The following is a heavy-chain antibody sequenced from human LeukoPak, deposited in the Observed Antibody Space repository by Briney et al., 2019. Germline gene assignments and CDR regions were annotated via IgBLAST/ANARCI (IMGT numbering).Heavy chain of an antibody. D-gene: IGHD6-19*01. Sequence: GESLKISCKASGYTSTTYWIAWVRQMPGKGLEWMGMIYPGDSDTRYSPSFQGQITISVDKSISIAYLQWSSLKASDTAMYYCARLLQGVAGTWGYWGQGTLVTVAS. CDR3: ARLLQGVAGTWGY. CDR1: GYTSTTYW. V-gene: IGHV5-51*01. CDR2: IYPGDSDT. J-gene: IGHJ4*02.